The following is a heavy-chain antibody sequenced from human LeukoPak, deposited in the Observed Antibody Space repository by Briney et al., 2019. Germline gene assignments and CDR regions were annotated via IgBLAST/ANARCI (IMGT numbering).Heavy chain of an antibody. CDR2: IYSGGST. D-gene: IGHD6-19*01. CDR3: ARGWPGIAVAPYFDY. J-gene: IGHJ4*02. V-gene: IGHV3-53*01. Sequence: GGSLRLSCAASGLTASGNYMSWFRRAPGKGLRGASVIYSGGSTYYADSVKGRFTISRDNSKNTLYLQMNSLRAEDTAVYYCARGWPGIAVAPYFDYWGQGTLVTVSS. CDR1: GLTASGNY.